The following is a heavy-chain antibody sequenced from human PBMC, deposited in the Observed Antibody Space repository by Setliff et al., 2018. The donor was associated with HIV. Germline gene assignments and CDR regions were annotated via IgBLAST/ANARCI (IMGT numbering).Heavy chain of an antibody. Sequence: ASVKVSCKASGYTFTNSDINWVRQATGQGLEWMGWMNPNSGNTGYAQKFQGRVIMTRDTSITAAYMELSSLRSDDTAVYFCARGSMSMVMFILVSAFDIWGQGTLVTVSS. V-gene: IGHV1-8*02. J-gene: IGHJ3*02. CDR2: MNPNSGNT. CDR3: ARGSMSMVMFILVSAFDI. CDR1: GYTFTNSD. D-gene: IGHD2-21*01.